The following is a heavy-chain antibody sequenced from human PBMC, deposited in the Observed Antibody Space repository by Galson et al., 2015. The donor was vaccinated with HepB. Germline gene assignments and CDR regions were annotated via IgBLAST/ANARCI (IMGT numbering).Heavy chain of an antibody. CDR3: ARDLLTELGEYYYYGMDV. CDR2: ISSNGGST. Sequence: SLRLSCAASGFTFSSYAMHWVRQAPGKGLEYVSAISSNGGSTYYANSVKGRFTISRDNSKNTLYLQMGSLRAEDMAVYYCARDLLTELGEYYYYGMDVWGQGTTVTVSS. V-gene: IGHV3-64*01. D-gene: IGHD3-10*01. CDR1: GFTFSSYA. J-gene: IGHJ6*02.